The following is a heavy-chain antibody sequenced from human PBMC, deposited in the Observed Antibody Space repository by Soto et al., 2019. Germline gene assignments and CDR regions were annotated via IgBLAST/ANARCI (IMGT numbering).Heavy chain of an antibody. CDR1: GYTLTSYG. J-gene: IGHJ6*02. V-gene: IGHV1-18*04. Sequence: ASVKVSCKASGYTLTSYGISWVRQAPGQGLEWMGWISAYNGNTNYAQKLQGRVTMTTDTSTSTAYMELRSLRSDDTAVYYCARLGAHEYYYYGMDVWGQGTTVTVSS. CDR2: ISAYNGNT. D-gene: IGHD3-16*01. CDR3: ARLGAHEYYYYGMDV.